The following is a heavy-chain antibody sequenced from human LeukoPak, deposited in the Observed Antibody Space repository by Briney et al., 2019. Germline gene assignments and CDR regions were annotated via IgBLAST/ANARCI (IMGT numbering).Heavy chain of an antibody. D-gene: IGHD3-10*01. CDR1: GFIFSSSS. CDR3: ASFRYYYTSGSPSSNEAFDI. V-gene: IGHV3-21*01. Sequence: GGSLRLSCAASGFIFSSSSMSWVRQAPGKGLEWVSSIYYADSVKGRFTISRYNAKNSLYLQMNSLRAEDTAVYYCASFRYYYTSGSPSSNEAFDIWGQGTMVTVSS. CDR2: I. J-gene: IGHJ3*02.